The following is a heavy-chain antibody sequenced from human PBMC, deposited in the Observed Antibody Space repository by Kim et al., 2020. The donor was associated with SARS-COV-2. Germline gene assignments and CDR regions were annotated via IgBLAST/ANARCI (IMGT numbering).Heavy chain of an antibody. V-gene: IGHV3-23*01. Sequence: GGSLRLSCAASGFTFSRYVMSWVRQAPGKGLEWVSAISGSGGSTYYADSVKGRFTISRDNSKNTLYLQMNSLRAEDTAVYYCAKSGEVNYDFWSGYYKNPPFDYWGQGTLVTVSS. D-gene: IGHD3-3*01. J-gene: IGHJ4*02. CDR1: GFTFSRYV. CDR2: ISGSGGST. CDR3: AKSGEVNYDFWSGYYKNPPFDY.